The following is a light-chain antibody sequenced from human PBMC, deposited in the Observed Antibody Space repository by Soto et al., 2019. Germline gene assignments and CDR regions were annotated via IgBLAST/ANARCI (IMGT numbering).Light chain of an antibody. Sequence: DIQMTPSPSSLSASVGARVTITCRASQSISSSLNWYQQKPGKAPKLLIYAASSLQSGVPSRFIGIGSGTDFTLDISSLQHEDFATYYCQQSYSTHRTGGQRTEVEIK. J-gene: IGKJ1*01. V-gene: IGKV1-39*01. CDR3: QQSYSTHRT. CDR2: AAS. CDR1: QSISSS.